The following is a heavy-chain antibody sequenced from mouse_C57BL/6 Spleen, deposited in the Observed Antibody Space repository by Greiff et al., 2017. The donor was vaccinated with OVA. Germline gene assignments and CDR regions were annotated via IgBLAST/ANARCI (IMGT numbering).Heavy chain of an antibody. CDR3: ARRTTVVANYFDY. Sequence: QVQLQQPGAELVRPGSSVKLSCKASGYTFTSYWMDWVKQRPGKGLEWIGNIYPSDSETHYNQKFKDKATLTVDKSSNTAYMQLSSLTSEDSAVYYCARRTTVVANYFDYWGQGTTLTVSS. V-gene: IGHV1-61*01. CDR1: GYTFTSYW. J-gene: IGHJ2*01. CDR2: IYPSDSET. D-gene: IGHD1-1*01.